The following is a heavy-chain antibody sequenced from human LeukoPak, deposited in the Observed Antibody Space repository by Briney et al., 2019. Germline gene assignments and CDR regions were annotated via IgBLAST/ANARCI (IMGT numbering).Heavy chain of an antibody. J-gene: IGHJ4*02. D-gene: IGHD3-22*01. CDR3: ASEDAVYYYDSSGYLNYFDY. CDR2: IYYSGST. Sequence: SETLSLTCTVSGGSISSSSYYWGWIRQPPGKGLEWIGSIYYSGSTYCNPSLKSRVTISVDTSKNQFSLKLSSVTAADTAVYYCASEDAVYYYDSSGYLNYFDYWGQGTLVTVSS. CDR1: GGSISSSSYY. V-gene: IGHV4-39*07.